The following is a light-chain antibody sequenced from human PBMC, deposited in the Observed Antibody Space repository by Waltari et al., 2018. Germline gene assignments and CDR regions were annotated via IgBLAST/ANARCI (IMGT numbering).Light chain of an antibody. CDR1: QSVTSN. J-gene: IGKJ1*01. Sequence: EIVMTQSPVTLSVSPGERATLSCRASQSVTSNLAWYQQKPGQAPRLLSYGASTRATGIPARFSGSGSGTEFTLTISSLQSEDFAVYYCQQYNNWPRTFGQGTKVEIK. CDR3: QQYNNWPRT. V-gene: IGKV3-15*01. CDR2: GAS.